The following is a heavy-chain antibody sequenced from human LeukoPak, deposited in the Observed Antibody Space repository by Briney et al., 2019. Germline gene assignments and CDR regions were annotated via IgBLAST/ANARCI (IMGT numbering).Heavy chain of an antibody. CDR2: ISGSGGST. Sequence: GGSLRLSCAASGFTFSSYAMSWVRQAPGKGLEWVSAISGSGGSTYYADSVKGRFTTSRDNSKNTLYLQMNSLRAEDTAVYYCAKSSRITMVRRVIIKIAPFYYWGQGTLVTVSS. CDR3: AKSSRITMVRRVIIKIAPFYY. V-gene: IGHV3-23*01. J-gene: IGHJ4*02. CDR1: GFTFSSYA. D-gene: IGHD3-10*01.